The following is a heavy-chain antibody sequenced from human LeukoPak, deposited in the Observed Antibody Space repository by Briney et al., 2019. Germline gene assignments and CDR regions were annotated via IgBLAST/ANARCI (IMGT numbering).Heavy chain of an antibody. J-gene: IGHJ4*02. CDR3: ARYCSSTSCRAFDY. V-gene: IGHV1-2*02. Sequence: ASVKVSCKASGYTFTGYYMHWVRQAPGQGLEWMGCINPNSGGTNYAQKFQGRVTMTRDTSISTAYMELSRLRSDDTAVYYCARYCSSTSCRAFDYWGQGTLVTVSP. D-gene: IGHD2-2*01. CDR2: INPNSGGT. CDR1: GYTFTGYY.